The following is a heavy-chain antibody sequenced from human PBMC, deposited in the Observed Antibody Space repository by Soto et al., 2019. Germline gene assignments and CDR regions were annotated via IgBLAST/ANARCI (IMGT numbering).Heavy chain of an antibody. Sequence: GSVKVSYKSSGYTFTTYYIHWVRQAPGQGLEWMGIISPDGGRTSYAQKFQGRVTMTRDTSTSTVYMELSSLRSEDTAVYYCATRDPGHYWGQGTMVTVSS. CDR3: ATRDPGHY. V-gene: IGHV1-46*01. CDR2: ISPDGGRT. J-gene: IGHJ4*02. CDR1: GYTFTTYY.